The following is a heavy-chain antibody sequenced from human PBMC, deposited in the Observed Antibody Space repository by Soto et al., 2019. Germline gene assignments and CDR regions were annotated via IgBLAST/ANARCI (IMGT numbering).Heavy chain of an antibody. CDR3: ARAREDYSNYVGYYMDV. CDR1: GGTFSSYT. D-gene: IGHD4-4*01. CDR2: IIPILGIA. Sequence: ASVKVSCKASGGTFSSYTISWVRQAPGQGLEWMGRIIPILGIANYAQKFQGRVTITADKSTSTAYMELSSLRSEDTAVYYCARAREDYSNYVGYYMDVWGKGTTVTVSS. J-gene: IGHJ6*03. V-gene: IGHV1-69*02.